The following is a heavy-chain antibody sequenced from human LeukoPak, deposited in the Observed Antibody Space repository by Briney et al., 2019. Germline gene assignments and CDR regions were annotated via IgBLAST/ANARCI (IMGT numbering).Heavy chain of an antibody. V-gene: IGHV1-46*01. CDR1: GYPFSNYY. Sequence: ASVKVSRKASGYPFSNYYIHWVRQAPGQTFEWMGIINPSGGSTSYPQVFHGRVTMTSDTSTSTVYMELSSLRSEDTAVYYCATTRSSSGYYWGGQIDYWGQGTLVTVSS. D-gene: IGHD3-22*01. J-gene: IGHJ4*02. CDR3: ATTRSSSGYYWGGQIDY. CDR2: INPSGGST.